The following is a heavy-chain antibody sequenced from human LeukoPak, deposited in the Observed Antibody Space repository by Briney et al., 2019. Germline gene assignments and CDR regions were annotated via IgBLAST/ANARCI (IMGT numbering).Heavy chain of an antibody. V-gene: IGHV3-23*01. CDR2: ISGGGGST. CDR1: EFTFSNYA. CDR3: ARDSSGYSSGWWTLDY. D-gene: IGHD6-19*01. J-gene: IGHJ4*02. Sequence: HPGGSLRLSCAASEFTFSNYAMNWVRQAPGKGLEWVSGISGGGGSTYYADSVKGRFTISRDNSKNTLYLQMNSLRAEDTAVYYCARDSSGYSSGWWTLDYWGQGTLVTVSS.